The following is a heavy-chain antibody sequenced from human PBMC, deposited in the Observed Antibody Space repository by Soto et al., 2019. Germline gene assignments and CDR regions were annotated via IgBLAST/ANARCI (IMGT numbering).Heavy chain of an antibody. J-gene: IGHJ6*02. CDR3: AKATPVRGVIYDYYYGMDF. D-gene: IGHD3-10*01. CDR2: ISGRGGST. CDR1: GFTFSSYA. V-gene: IGHV3-23*01. Sequence: EVQLLESGGGLVQPGGSLSLSCAASGFTFSSYAMSWVRQAPGKGLEWVSAISGRGGSTYYEDSGTGRFTISRDNSKNPLSLQINRLRAADAGVYSCAKATPVRGVIYDYYYGMDFWGQVTTVTVS.